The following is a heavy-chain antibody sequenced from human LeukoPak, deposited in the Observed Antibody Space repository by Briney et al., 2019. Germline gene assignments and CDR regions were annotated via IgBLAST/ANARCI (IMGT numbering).Heavy chain of an antibody. J-gene: IGHJ4*02. D-gene: IGHD6-13*01. V-gene: IGHV1-46*01. CDR1: GYTFTSYY. Sequence: GASVKVSCKASGYTFTSYYMHWVRQAPGQGLEWMGRINPSGGSTSYVRNFQGRVTMTRDMSTSTVYMDLTGLRSEDTAVYYCARGAGGSSWPRFDYWGQGTLVIVSS. CDR2: INPSGGST. CDR3: ARGAGGSSWPRFDY.